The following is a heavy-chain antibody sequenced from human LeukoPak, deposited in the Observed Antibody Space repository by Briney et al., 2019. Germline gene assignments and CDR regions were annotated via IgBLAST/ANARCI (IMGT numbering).Heavy chain of an antibody. D-gene: IGHD1-26*01. CDR1: GGSISSCY. Sequence: SETLSLTCTVSGGSISSCYWSWIRQPPGKGLEWIGYIYYSGSTNYNPSLKSRVTISVDTSKNQFSLKLSSVTAADTAVYYCARLGIVGAFWPDYWGQGTLVTVSS. CDR3: ARLGIVGAFWPDY. CDR2: IYYSGST. V-gene: IGHV4-59*08. J-gene: IGHJ4*02.